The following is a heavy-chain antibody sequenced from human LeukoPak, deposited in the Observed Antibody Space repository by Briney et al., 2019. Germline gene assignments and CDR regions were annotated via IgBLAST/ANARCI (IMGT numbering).Heavy chain of an antibody. J-gene: IGHJ2*01. CDR2: IYYSGST. D-gene: IGHD4-17*01. V-gene: IGHV4-39*07. CDR3: ARTGHRSSVTVTAKWYFDL. Sequence: PSETLSLTCTVSGASISSSSYYWGWIRQPPGKGLEWIGSIYYSGSTYYNPSLKSRVTISVDTSKNQFSLKLSSVTAADTAVYYCARTGHRSSVTVTAKWYFDLWGRGTLVTVSS. CDR1: GASISSSSYY.